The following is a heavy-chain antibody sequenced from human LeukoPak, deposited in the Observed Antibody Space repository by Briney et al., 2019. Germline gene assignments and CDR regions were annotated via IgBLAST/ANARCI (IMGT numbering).Heavy chain of an antibody. CDR1: GGSISSSY. CDR3: ARDYGDIPADWYYDL. V-gene: IGHV4-59*01. Sequence: PSETLSLTCTVSGGSISSSYWSWIRQPPGKGLEWIGYIYYTGSTTYNPSLKSRVTISVDTSKNQFSLKLRSVTAADTAVYYCARDYGDIPADWYYDLWGRGTLVTVSS. D-gene: IGHD4-17*01. J-gene: IGHJ2*01. CDR2: IYYTGST.